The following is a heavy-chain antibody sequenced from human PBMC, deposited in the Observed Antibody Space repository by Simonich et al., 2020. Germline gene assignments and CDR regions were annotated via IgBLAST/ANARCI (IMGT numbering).Heavy chain of an antibody. CDR1: GFTFSSYW. D-gene: IGHD6-6*01. CDR3: AREYSSSSDPYWYFDL. V-gene: IGHV3-7*01. CDR2: IKTDGSEK. Sequence: EVQLVESGGGLVQPGGSLRLSCAASGFTFSSYWMSWVRQAPGKGLDGVANIKTDGSEKYHVDSVKGRFTISRDNAKNSLYLQRNSLRAEDTAVYYCAREYSSSSDPYWYFDLWGRGTLVTVSS. J-gene: IGHJ2*01.